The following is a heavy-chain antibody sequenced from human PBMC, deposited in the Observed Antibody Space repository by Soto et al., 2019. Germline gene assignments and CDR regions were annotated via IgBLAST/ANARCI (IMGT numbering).Heavy chain of an antibody. CDR1: GGSISSGGYS. D-gene: IGHD3-10*01. Sequence: SETLSLTCAVSGGSISSGGYSWSWIRQPPGKGLEWIGYIYHSGSTYYNPSLKSRITINPDTSKNQFSLQLNSVTPEDTAVYYCARGSGTIYRQAFDIWGQGTMVTVSS. CDR3: ARGSGTIYRQAFDI. V-gene: IGHV4-30-2*05. CDR2: IYHSGST. J-gene: IGHJ3*02.